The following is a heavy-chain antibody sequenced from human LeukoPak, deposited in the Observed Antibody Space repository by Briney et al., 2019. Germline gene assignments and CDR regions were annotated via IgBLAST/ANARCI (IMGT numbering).Heavy chain of an antibody. CDR3: ARGRGYYDSSGYSPHWYFDL. J-gene: IGHJ2*01. Sequence: SETLSLTCTVSGGSISSYYWSWIRQPPGKGLEWIGYIYYSGSTNYNPSFKSRVTISVDTSKNQFSLKLSSVTAADTAVYYCARGRGYYDSSGYSPHWYFDLWGRGTLVTVSS. D-gene: IGHD3-22*01. V-gene: IGHV4-59*01. CDR1: GGSISSYY. CDR2: IYYSGST.